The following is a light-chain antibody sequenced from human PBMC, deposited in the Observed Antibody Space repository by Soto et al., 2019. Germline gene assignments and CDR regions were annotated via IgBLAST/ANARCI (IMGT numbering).Light chain of an antibody. CDR3: QHYNSYSEA. V-gene: IGKV1-5*03. CDR1: QTISSW. J-gene: IGKJ1*01. CDR2: KAS. Sequence: DIQMTQSPSTLSGSVGDRVTIHCRASQTISSWLAWYQQKTPKPPKLLINKASTLKSGVPSRFSGSGSGTEFTLTISSLQPDDFATYYCQHYNSYSEAFGQGTKVDI.